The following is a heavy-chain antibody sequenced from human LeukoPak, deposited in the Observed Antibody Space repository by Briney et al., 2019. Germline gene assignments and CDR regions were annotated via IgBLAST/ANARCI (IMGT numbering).Heavy chain of an antibody. Sequence: PSETLSLTCTVSGGSISSYYWSWIRQPAGKGLEWVGRIYTSGSTNYNPSLKSRVTMSVDTSKNQFSLKLSSVTAADTAVYYCARSTAYSWNYPYYYYGMDVWGQGTTVTVSS. D-gene: IGHD1-7*01. J-gene: IGHJ6*02. V-gene: IGHV4-4*07. CDR3: ARSTAYSWNYPYYYYGMDV. CDR2: IYTSGST. CDR1: GGSISSYY.